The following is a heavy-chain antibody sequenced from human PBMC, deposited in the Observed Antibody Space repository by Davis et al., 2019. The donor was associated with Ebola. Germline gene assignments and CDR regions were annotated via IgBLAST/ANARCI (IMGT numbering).Heavy chain of an antibody. J-gene: IGHJ4*02. CDR3: ARANTGMVPPEIDS. Sequence: ESLKTSCTVSGGSISYYYWNWIRQAPGKGLEWIGDIYYSGTTNYNPSLKSRVTISVDTSKNQFSLRLSSVTAADTAVYYCARANTGMVPPEIDSWGRGTLVTVSS. V-gene: IGHV4-59*01. CDR1: GGSISYYY. CDR2: IYYSGTT. D-gene: IGHD5-18*01.